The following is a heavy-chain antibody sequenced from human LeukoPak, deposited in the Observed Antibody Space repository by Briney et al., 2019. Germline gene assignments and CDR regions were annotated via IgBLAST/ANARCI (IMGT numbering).Heavy chain of an antibody. V-gene: IGHV1-2*02. Sequence: ASVKVSCKASGYTFTGYYMHWVRQAPGQGLEWMGWINPNSGGTNYAQKFQGRVTMTRDTSISTAYMELSRLRSDDTAVYYCARESGTMIVRGGLYWGQGTLVTVSS. D-gene: IGHD3-22*01. CDR3: ARESGTMIVRGGLY. CDR2: INPNSGGT. J-gene: IGHJ4*02. CDR1: GYTFTGYY.